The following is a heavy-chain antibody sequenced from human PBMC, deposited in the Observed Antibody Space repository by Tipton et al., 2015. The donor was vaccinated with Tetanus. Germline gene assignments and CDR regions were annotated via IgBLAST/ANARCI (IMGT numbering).Heavy chain of an antibody. CDR3: ARGGDYHGSGSYSYYYYGMDV. CDR2: IYYSGST. CDR1: GGSISSYY. Sequence: LRLSCTVSGGSISSYYWSWIRQPPGKGLEWIGYIYYSGSTNYNPSLKSRVTISVDTSKNQFSLKLSSVTAADTAVYYCARGGDYHGSGSYSYYYYGMDVWGQGTTVTVSS. J-gene: IGHJ6*02. D-gene: IGHD3-10*01. V-gene: IGHV4-59*01.